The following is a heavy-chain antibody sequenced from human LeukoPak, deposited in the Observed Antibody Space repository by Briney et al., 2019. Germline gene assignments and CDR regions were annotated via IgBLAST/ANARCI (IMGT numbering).Heavy chain of an antibody. J-gene: IGHJ6*03. V-gene: IGHV4-39*07. Sequence: SETLSLTCTASGGSISSSSYYWGWIRQPPGKGLEWIGSIYYSGSTYYNPSLKSRVTISVDTSKNQFSLKLSSVTAADTAVYYCARRYYYYYYYMDVWGKGTTVTVSS. CDR2: IYYSGST. CDR1: GGSISSSSYY. CDR3: ARRYYYYYYYMDV.